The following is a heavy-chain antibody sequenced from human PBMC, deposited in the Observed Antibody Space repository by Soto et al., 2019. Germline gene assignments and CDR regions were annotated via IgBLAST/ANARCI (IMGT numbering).Heavy chain of an antibody. CDR2: ISGSGGST. Sequence: EVQLVESGGGLVQPGGSLRLSCAASGFTFSTYAMTWVRQAPGKGLEWVSGISGSGGSTYHADSVKGRFTISRDSSKNTVYLQMNSLRAEDTAVYYCAKGVGAKRYYCDYWGQGTLVTVSS. CDR3: AKGVGAKRYYCDY. J-gene: IGHJ4*02. CDR1: GFTFSTYA. V-gene: IGHV3-23*04. D-gene: IGHD1-26*01.